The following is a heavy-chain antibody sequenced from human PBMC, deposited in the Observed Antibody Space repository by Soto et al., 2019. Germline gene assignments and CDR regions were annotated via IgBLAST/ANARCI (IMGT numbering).Heavy chain of an antibody. Sequence: PSATLSLTCADSGGSISSYYWSWIRQLPGKRPEWIGYICYSRSTNYNPSFKSRLPLSKAKTKNQFSLKLSSVTGADTAVYYCARVRGGIAAHFGSSMDVLGKGTTVTVSS. D-gene: IGHD6-6*01. J-gene: IGHJ6*04. CDR3: ARVRGGIAAHFGSSMDV. V-gene: IGHV4-59*01. CDR1: GGSISSYY. CDR2: ICYSRST.